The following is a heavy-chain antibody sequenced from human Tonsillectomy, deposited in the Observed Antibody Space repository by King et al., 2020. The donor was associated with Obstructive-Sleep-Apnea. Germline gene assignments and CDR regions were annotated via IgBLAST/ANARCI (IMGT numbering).Heavy chain of an antibody. Sequence: QLQESGPGLVKPSETLSLTCTVSGGSISSSTYYWGWIRQPPGKGLEGIGTIFYGGRTYHNPSLKSRITLSVDTSKNQFSPNLRSVTAADTAVYYCASPLSPSDYWGQGTLVTVSS. D-gene: IGHD2-2*01. J-gene: IGHJ4*02. V-gene: IGHV4-39*07. CDR1: GGSISSSTYY. CDR3: ASPLSPSDY. CDR2: IFYGGRT.